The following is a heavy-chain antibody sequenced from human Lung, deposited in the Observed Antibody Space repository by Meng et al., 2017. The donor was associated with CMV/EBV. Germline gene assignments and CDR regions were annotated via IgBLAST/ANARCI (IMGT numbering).Heavy chain of an antibody. CDR2: FFYGGDT. CDR3: AEVPTSI. Sequence: SXTXSLTCTFSGGSISSTVYYWGWVRQPPGKGLEWIATFFYGGDTYYNTSLKSRVTMSVDTSKNQFSLKLTSVTAADTAVYYCAEVPTSIWGQGTLVTVSS. J-gene: IGHJ4*02. CDR1: GGSISSTVYY. V-gene: IGHV4-39*07.